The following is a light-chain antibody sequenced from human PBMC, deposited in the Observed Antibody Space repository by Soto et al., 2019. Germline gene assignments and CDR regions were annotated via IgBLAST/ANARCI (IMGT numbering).Light chain of an antibody. CDR1: QSVSTN. Sequence: EIVMTQSPATLSVSPGERATLSCRASQSVSTNLAWYQQKPGQAPSLLMYGASTRATGIPARFSGSGSGTEFTRTISSLQSEDFAVYYCQQYHNWPPYTFGQGTKLETK. V-gene: IGKV3-15*01. CDR2: GAS. CDR3: QQYHNWPPYT. J-gene: IGKJ2*01.